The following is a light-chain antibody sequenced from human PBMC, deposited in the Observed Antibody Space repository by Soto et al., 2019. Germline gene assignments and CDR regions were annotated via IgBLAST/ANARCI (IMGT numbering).Light chain of an antibody. V-gene: IGLV2-14*01. CDR1: SSDIGGYNY. CDR2: DVS. Sequence: QSVLTQPASVSGAAGQSITISCTGTSSDIGGYNYVSWFQQHPGKAPKLMISDVSNRPSGVSNRFSGSKSGNTASLTISGLQAEDEADYYCSSYTSGSTFYVFGTGTKVTVL. J-gene: IGLJ1*01. CDR3: SSYTSGSTFYV.